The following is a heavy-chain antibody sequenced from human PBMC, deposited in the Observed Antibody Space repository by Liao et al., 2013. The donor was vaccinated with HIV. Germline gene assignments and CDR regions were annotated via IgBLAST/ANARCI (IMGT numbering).Heavy chain of an antibody. CDR1: SGSISYYY. CDR2: SSLSGIT. V-gene: IGHV4-59*10. CDR3: ARVVRAAVARNYFYMDV. D-gene: IGHD6-19*01. J-gene: IGHJ6*03. Sequence: QVQLVQWGAGLVKPSETLSLTCTVSSGSISYYYWSWVRQPAGKGLEWIGRSSLSGITTYNPSLKSRVTMSVDTSKNQFSLKLSSVTAADTAVYYCARVVRAAVARNYFYMDVWGKGTTVTVSS.